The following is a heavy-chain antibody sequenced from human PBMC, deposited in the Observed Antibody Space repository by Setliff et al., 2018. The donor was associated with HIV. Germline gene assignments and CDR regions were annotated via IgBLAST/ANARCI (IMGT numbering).Heavy chain of an antibody. CDR3: AREDSSYHYFDY. D-gene: IGHD6-6*01. V-gene: IGHV4-38-2*02. CDR1: GYSLSSASY. CDR2: ISLSGST. Sequence: SETLSLTCSVSGYSLSSASYWGWIRQSPEKGLEWIGSISLSGSTYYNPSLQSRVTISIDMSKNHFSLNLKSVTAADTAVYYCAREDSSYHYFDYWGQGMLVTVSS. J-gene: IGHJ4*02.